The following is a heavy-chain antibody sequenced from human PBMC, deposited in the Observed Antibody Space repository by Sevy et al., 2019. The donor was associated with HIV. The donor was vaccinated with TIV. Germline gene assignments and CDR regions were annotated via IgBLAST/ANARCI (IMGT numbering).Heavy chain of an antibody. J-gene: IGHJ3*02. CDR1: GFTFSTYS. CDR2: IGSSGTSI. Sequence: GGSLRLSCAASGFTFSTYSMNWVRQAPGKGLEWVSSIGSSGTSIFYAHSVKGRFTISRDNAKNSLFLQMNSLRGEDTAIYYCAKETDEAFDMWGQGRMVTVSS. V-gene: IGHV3-21*01. CDR3: AKETDEAFDM. D-gene: IGHD1-1*01.